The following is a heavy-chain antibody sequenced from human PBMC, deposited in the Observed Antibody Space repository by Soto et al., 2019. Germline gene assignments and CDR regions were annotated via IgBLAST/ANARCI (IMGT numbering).Heavy chain of an antibody. CDR2: IYYSGST. CDR3: ARTGLDYYVSSGYPYYFDY. CDR1: GGSISSYY. J-gene: IGHJ4*02. D-gene: IGHD3-22*01. V-gene: IGHV4-59*01. Sequence: PSETLSLTCTVSGGSISSYYWSWIRQPPGKGLEWIGYIYYSGSTNYNPSLKSRVTISVDTSKNQFSLKLSSVTAADTVVYYCARTGLDYYVSSGYPYYFDYWGQGTLVTVSS.